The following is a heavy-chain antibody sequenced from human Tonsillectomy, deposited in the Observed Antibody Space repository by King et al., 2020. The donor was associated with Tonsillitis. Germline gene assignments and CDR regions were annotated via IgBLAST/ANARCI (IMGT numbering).Heavy chain of an antibody. Sequence: QLQESGSGLVKPSQTLSLTCAVSGGSISSGSYSWSWIRQPPGKGLEWIGYIYHSGSTYYNSSLKSRVTISLDRSKNQFSLKLSSVTAADTAVYFCARTTLGIAAAHYWYFDLWGRGTLVTVSS. CDR2: IYHSGST. D-gene: IGHD6-13*01. CDR1: GGSISSGSYS. CDR3: ARTTLGIAAAHYWYFDL. J-gene: IGHJ2*01. V-gene: IGHV4-30-2*01.